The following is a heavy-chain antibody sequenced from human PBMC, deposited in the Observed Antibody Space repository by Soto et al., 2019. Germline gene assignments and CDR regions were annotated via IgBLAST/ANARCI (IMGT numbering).Heavy chain of an antibody. CDR1: GGTFSSYA. V-gene: IGHV1-69*01. Sequence: QVQLVQSGAEVKKPGSSVKVSCKASGGTFSSYAISWVRQAPGQGLEWVGGIIPIYGTANYVQKFQGRVTITADESTSTAYMELSSRRSEDTAVYYCARYSQWRPQHHWGQGTLVTVSS. CDR2: IIPIYGTA. CDR3: ARYSQWRPQHH. D-gene: IGHD2-15*01. J-gene: IGHJ4*02.